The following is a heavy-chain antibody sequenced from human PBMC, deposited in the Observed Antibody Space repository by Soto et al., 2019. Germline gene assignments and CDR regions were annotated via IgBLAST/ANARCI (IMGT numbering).Heavy chain of an antibody. CDR3: AKDDAATRTYDAFDI. D-gene: IGHD1-1*01. V-gene: IGHV3-23*01. CDR1: GFTFSSYA. CDR2: IRGGGGYT. Sequence: VQLLESGGGLVQPGGSLRLSCAASGFTFSSYAMSWVRQAPGKGLEWVSVIRGGGGYTYYADSVKGRFTISRDNSKNTLYLQMTSLRAEDTAVYYCAKDDAATRTYDAFDIWGQGTMVTVSS. J-gene: IGHJ3*02.